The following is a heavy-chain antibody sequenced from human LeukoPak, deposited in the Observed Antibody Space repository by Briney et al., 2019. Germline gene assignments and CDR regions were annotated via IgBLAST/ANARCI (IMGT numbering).Heavy chain of an antibody. CDR3: VSADGGLLDY. J-gene: IGHJ4*02. CDR1: GFTFSSYE. V-gene: IGHV3-48*03. CDR2: ISGSGSTI. Sequence: GGSLRLSCAASGFTFSSYEMNWVRQAPGKGLEWVSYISGSGSTIYYADSVKGRFPISRDNAKISLYLQMNSLRAEDTAIYYCVSADGGLLDYWGQGILVTVSS. D-gene: IGHD3-16*01.